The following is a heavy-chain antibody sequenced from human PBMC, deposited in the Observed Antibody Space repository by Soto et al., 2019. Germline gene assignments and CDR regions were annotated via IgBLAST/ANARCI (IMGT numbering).Heavy chain of an antibody. CDR1: GVTVGNNY. Sequence: EVRLVESGGGLVQPGGSLRLSCAASGVTVGNNYMSWVRQAPGKGLDWVSVTYRGGDTRYADSVKGRFTMSRDSTKNTVYLQMDSLRAEDTAVYCCARNVPVTALGYWGQGSLVTVSS. CDR2: TYRGGDT. J-gene: IGHJ4*02. V-gene: IGHV3-66*01. D-gene: IGHD4-17*01. CDR3: ARNVPVTALGY.